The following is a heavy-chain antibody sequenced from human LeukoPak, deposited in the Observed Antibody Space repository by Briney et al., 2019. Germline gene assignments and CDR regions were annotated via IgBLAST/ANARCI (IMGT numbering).Heavy chain of an antibody. D-gene: IGHD3-3*01. CDR2: IYPGDSDT. V-gene: IGHV5-51*01. Sequence: GESLKISCKGSGYSFTSYWIGWVRQMPGKGLEWMGIIYPGDSDTRYSPSFQGQVTISADKSISTAYLQWSSLKASDTAMYYCARQTLGRFLEWLPIDYWGQGTLVTVSS. CDR1: GYSFTSYW. J-gene: IGHJ4*02. CDR3: ARQTLGRFLEWLPIDY.